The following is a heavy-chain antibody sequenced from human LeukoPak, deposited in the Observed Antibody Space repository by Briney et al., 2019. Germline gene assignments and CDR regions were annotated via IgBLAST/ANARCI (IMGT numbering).Heavy chain of an antibody. CDR1: GFIFSNHG. V-gene: IGHV3-23*01. J-gene: IGHJ4*02. D-gene: IGHD3-3*01. CDR2: ISGSGDST. Sequence: GGSLRLSCAASGFIFSNHGMNWVRQAPGKGLEWVSTISGSGDSTYYADSVKGRFTTSRDNSKNTLYLQMNSLRVEDTAVYYCAKGAYYGDWGQGTLVTISS. CDR3: AKGAYYGD.